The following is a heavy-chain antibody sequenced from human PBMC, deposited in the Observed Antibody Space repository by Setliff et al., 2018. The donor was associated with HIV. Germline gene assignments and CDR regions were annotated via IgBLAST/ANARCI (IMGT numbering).Heavy chain of an antibody. CDR1: GGSISSHY. CDR2: IHYSGAT. Sequence: LSLTCTVSGGSISSHYWIWIRQPPGKGLEWIGYIHYSGATNYSPSLKSRVTISLDTSRTQFSLRLSSVTAADTAVYYCARHSPNVGVRGDAFDIWGQGTVVTVSS. CDR3: ARHSPNVGVRGDAFDI. J-gene: IGHJ3*02. D-gene: IGHD2-8*01. V-gene: IGHV4-59*08.